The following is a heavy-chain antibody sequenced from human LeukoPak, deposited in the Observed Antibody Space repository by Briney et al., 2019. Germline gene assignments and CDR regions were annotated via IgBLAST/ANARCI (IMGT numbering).Heavy chain of an antibody. CDR2: IWYDGSNK. CDR3: ARDPKGYYDFWSGYITDYYYYGMDV. V-gene: IGHV3-33*01. CDR1: GFTFSSYS. J-gene: IGHJ6*02. D-gene: IGHD3-3*01. Sequence: GGSLRLSCAASGFTFSSYSMHWVRQAPGKGLEWVAVIWYDGSNKYYADSVKGRFTISRDNSKNTLYLQMNSLRAEDTAVYYCARDPKGYYDFWSGYITDYYYYGMDVWGQGTTVTVSS.